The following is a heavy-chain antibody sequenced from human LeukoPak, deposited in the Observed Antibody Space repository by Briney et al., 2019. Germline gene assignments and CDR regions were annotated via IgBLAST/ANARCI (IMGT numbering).Heavy chain of an antibody. CDR2: ITSSSSYI. CDR3: AREMLAAVAAQS. J-gene: IGHJ5*02. CDR1: GFTFSTYN. Sequence: PGGSLRLSCAASGFTFSTYNMNWVRQAPGKGLEWVSSITSSSSYIYYADSVKGRFTISRDNAKNSLYLQMNSLRAEDTAVYYCAREMLAAVAAQSWGQGTLVTVSS. D-gene: IGHD6-19*01. V-gene: IGHV3-21*01.